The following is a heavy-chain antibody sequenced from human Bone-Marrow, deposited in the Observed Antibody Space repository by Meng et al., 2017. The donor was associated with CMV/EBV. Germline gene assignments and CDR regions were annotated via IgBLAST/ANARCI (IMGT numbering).Heavy chain of an antibody. CDR2: IYYSGST. CDR1: GGSVSSGSYY. D-gene: IGHD3-10*01. CDR3: ARGYSWVGELLYRTRGFDY. V-gene: IGHV4-61*01. Sequence: SETLSLTCTVSGGSVSSGSYYWSWIRQPPGKGLERIGYIYYSGSTNYNPSLKSRVTISVDTSKNQFSLKLSSVTAADTAVYYCARGYSWVGELLYRTRGFDYWGQGTLVTVSS. J-gene: IGHJ4*02.